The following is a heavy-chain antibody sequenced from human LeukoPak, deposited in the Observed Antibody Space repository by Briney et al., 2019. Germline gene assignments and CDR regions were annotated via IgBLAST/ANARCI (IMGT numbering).Heavy chain of an antibody. D-gene: IGHD6-19*01. CDR1: GGSISSYY. CDR3: ARHAGTGYSSGWYSLDAFDI. CDR2: IYYSGST. Sequence: SETLSLTCTVSGGSISSYYWSWIRQPPGKGLEWIGYIYYSGSTNYNPSLKSRVTISVDTSKNQFSLKLSSVTAADTAVYYCARHAGTGYSSGWYSLDAFDIWGQGTMVTVSS. J-gene: IGHJ3*02. V-gene: IGHV4-59*08.